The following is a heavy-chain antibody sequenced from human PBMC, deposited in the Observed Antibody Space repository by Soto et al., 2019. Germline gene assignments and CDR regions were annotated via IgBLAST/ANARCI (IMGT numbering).Heavy chain of an antibody. CDR3: AKDRGWSSADLDY. CDR2: ISYDGSNK. D-gene: IGHD6-19*01. V-gene: IGHV3-30*18. J-gene: IGHJ4*02. CDR1: GFTFSSFG. Sequence: QVQLVESGGGVVQPGRSLRLSCAASGFTFSSFGMHWVRQAPGKGLEWVALISYDGSNKYYADSVKGRFTISRDKSKNTLYPQMNSLRAEDTAVYYCAKDRGWSSADLDYWGQGTLVTVSS.